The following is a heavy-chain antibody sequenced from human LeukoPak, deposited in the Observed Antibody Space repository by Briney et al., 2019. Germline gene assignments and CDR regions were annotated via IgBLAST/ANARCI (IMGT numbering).Heavy chain of an antibody. Sequence: ASVKVSCKASGGTFSTNGISWVRQASGQGLEWMGRIIPIFGTPKYAQKFQGTVTITTDESTSTAYMELSSLTSEDTAVYYCARSSGSHYYFDYWGQGTLVTVSS. CDR1: GGTFSTNG. CDR3: ARSSGSHYYFDY. D-gene: IGHD1-26*01. V-gene: IGHV1-69*05. J-gene: IGHJ4*02. CDR2: IIPIFGTP.